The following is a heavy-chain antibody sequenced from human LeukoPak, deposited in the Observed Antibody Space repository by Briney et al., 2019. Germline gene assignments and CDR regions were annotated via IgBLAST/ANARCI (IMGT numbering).Heavy chain of an antibody. D-gene: IGHD3-10*01. Sequence: GGSLRLSCAASGFIFDNYVMHWVRQAPGKGLEWVAVIWHDGSDKYYANSVKGRFTISRDNSKNTLYVLLNSLRTEDTAVYYCAREYYYGSNSNAFDIWGQGTMVIISS. J-gene: IGHJ3*02. CDR1: GFIFDNYV. V-gene: IGHV3-33*01. CDR2: IWHDGSDK. CDR3: AREYYYGSNSNAFDI.